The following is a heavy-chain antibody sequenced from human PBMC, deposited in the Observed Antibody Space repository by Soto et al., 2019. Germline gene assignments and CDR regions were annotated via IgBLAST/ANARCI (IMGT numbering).Heavy chain of an antibody. Sequence: EVQLVESGGGLVRPGGSLRLSCAASGFTFSSYSMNWVRQAPGKGLEWVSYISSSSGTTYHADSVKGRFTISRDNAKNSLDLQMNSLRAEDTAVYYCARSSSGWAYYFDYWGQGTLVTVSS. CDR2: ISSSSGTT. D-gene: IGHD6-19*01. CDR3: ARSSSGWAYYFDY. V-gene: IGHV3-48*01. J-gene: IGHJ4*02. CDR1: GFTFSSYS.